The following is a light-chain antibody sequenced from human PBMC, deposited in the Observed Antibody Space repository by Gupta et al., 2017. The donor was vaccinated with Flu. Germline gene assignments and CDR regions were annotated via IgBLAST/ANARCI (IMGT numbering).Light chain of an antibody. Sequence: DIQMTQSPSTLSASIGDRVTTTCRASQNVYNYLAWYQQKRGKGPKLLIYKASSLESGVPSRFSGSVSGTEFTLTISSLQPDDFGTYYCQQYKSYRSFGQGTKVEIK. J-gene: IGKJ1*01. V-gene: IGKV1-5*03. CDR1: QNVYNY. CDR2: KAS. CDR3: QQYKSYRS.